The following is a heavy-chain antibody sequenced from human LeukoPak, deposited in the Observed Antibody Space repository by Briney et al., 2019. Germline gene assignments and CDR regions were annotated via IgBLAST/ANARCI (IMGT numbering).Heavy chain of an antibody. CDR2: ISSRSSAI. J-gene: IGHJ4*02. D-gene: IGHD6-19*01. V-gene: IGHV3-48*02. CDR1: GFTFSNYN. CDR3: VSNHGSGWYVGEY. Sequence: PGGSLRLSCAASGFTFSNYNMNWVRQAPGKGLEWVSYISSRSSAIYYADSVKGRFTISRDNAKNSLSLQMNSLRDEDTAVYFCVSNHGSGWYVGEYGGQGILVTVSS.